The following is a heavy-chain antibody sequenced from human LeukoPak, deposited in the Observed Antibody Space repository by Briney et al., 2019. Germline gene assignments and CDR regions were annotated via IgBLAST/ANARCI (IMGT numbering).Heavy chain of an antibody. J-gene: IGHJ4*02. CDR1: GFTLRSSG. CDR2: LSFDGTST. V-gene: IGHV3-30*03. CDR3: SRSPEWHWLSHFDF. Sequence: GGSLRLSCAASGFTLRSSGMHWVRQLPGQALEWVATLSFDGTSTYYADSVKGRFTISRDTSNNTLWLQINSLRPEDTARYHCSRSPEWHWLSHFDFWGLGTLVTVSS. D-gene: IGHD6-19*01.